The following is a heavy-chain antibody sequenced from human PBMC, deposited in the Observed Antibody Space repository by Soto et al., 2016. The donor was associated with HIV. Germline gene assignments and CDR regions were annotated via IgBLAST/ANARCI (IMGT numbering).Heavy chain of an antibody. CDR2: IYSGGST. CDR3: ATDSGSALGAFDI. D-gene: IGHD1-26*01. V-gene: IGHV3-66*01. CDR1: GFTVSSNY. Sequence: EVQLVESGGGLVQPGGSLRLSCAASGFTVSSNYMNWVRQAPGKGLEWVSLIYSGGSTDYADSVKGRFTISRDNSKNTLYLQMNSLRAEDTAVYYCATDSGSALGAFDIWGQGDNGHRLF. J-gene: IGHJ3*02.